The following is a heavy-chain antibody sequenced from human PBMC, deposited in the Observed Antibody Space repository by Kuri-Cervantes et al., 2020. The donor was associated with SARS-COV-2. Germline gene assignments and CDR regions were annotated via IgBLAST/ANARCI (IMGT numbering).Heavy chain of an antibody. CDR3: AKDLGDYGMDV. D-gene: IGHD3-16*01. V-gene: IGHV3-23*03. J-gene: IGHJ6*02. CDR1: GFTFSSYA. Sequence: GESLKISCAASGFTFSSYAMSWVHQAPGKGLEWVSVIYSGGSSTYYADSVKGRFTISRDNSKNTLYLQMNSLRAEDTAVYYCAKDLGDYGMDVWGQGTTVTVSS. CDR2: IYSGGSST.